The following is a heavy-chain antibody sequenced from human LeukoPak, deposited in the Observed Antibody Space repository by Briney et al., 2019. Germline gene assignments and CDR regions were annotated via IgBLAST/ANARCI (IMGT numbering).Heavy chain of an antibody. V-gene: IGHV3-74*01. CDR3: VSGSLQSGYNFDY. Sequence: GGSLRLSCAASGFTFSNSWMHWIRQVPGKGLVWVSHIKYDGSATNYADSVKGRFTISRDNAKNTLYLQMNSLGAEDTAVYYCVSGSLQSGYNFDYWGQGALVTVSS. J-gene: IGHJ4*02. D-gene: IGHD3-3*01. CDR2: IKYDGSAT. CDR1: GFTFSNSW.